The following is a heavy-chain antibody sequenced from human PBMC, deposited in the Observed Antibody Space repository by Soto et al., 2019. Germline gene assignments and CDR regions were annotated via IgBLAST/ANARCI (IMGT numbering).Heavy chain of an antibody. J-gene: IGHJ4*02. CDR3: ATAPYSSIWYYFDN. Sequence: SETLSLTCSVSGDSMSSYYWNWIRQPPGKGLEWIGYNYYSGSTNYNPSLKSRATNTVGTSKNQFSLNLSSVTAADTAVYYCATAPYSSIWYYFDNWGLGTLVTVSS. CDR1: GDSMSSYY. V-gene: IGHV4-59*01. CDR2: NYYSGST. D-gene: IGHD6-13*01.